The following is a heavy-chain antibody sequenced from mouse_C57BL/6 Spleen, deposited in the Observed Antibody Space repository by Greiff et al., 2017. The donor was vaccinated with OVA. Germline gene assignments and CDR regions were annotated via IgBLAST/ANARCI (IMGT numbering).Heavy chain of an antibody. V-gene: IGHV6-6*01. CDR3: TRRDDYDWFAY. Sequence: LQQSGGGLVQPGGSMKLSCAASGFTFSDAWMDWVRQSPEKGLEWVAEIRNKANNHATYYAESVKGRFTISRDDSKSSVYLQMNSLRAEDTGIYYCTRRDDYDWFAYWGQGTLVTVSA. D-gene: IGHD2-4*01. CDR1: GFTFSDAW. J-gene: IGHJ3*01. CDR2: IRNKANNHAT.